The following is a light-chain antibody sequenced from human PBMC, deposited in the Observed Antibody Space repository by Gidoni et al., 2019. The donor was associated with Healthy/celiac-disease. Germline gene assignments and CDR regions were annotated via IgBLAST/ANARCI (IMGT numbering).Light chain of an antibody. V-gene: IGLV1-47*02. CDR3: AAWDDSLSGPV. Sequence: SVLTQPPSASGPPGQRVTISCSGSSSNIGSNYVYWYQQLPGTAPKLLIYSNNQRPSGVPDRFSGSKSGTSASLAISGLRSEDEADYYCAAWDDSLSGPVFGGGTKLTVL. CDR2: SNN. J-gene: IGLJ3*02. CDR1: SSNIGSNY.